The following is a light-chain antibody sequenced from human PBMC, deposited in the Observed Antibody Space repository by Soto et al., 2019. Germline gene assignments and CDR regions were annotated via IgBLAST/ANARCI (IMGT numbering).Light chain of an antibody. CDR2: GAS. CDR1: QSVSHY. Sequence: EIVMTQSPATLSVSPGERATLSCRASQSVSHYLAWYQQKPGQAPRLLIYGASTRATGIPARFSGSGSGTEFTLPISSLQSEDFAVYYCHQYNHWPRTFGQGTKVEIK. CDR3: HQYNHWPRT. J-gene: IGKJ1*01. V-gene: IGKV3-15*01.